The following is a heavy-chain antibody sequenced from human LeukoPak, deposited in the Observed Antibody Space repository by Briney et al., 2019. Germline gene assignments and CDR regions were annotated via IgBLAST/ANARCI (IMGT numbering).Heavy chain of an antibody. J-gene: IGHJ4*02. D-gene: IGHD6-19*01. CDR1: GGSFSGYY. CDR2: TNHSGST. V-gene: IGHV4-34*01. Sequence: PSETLSLTCAVYGGSFSGYYWSWIRQPPGKGLEWIGETNHSGSTNYNPSLKSRVTISVDTSKNQFSLKLSSVTAADTAVYYCARDHPTVAGKAGVFDYWGQGTLVTVSS. CDR3: ARDHPTVAGKAGVFDY.